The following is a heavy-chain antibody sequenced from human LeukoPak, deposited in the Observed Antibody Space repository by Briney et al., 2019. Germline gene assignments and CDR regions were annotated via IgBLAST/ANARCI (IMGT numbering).Heavy chain of an antibody. Sequence: GGSLRLSCAASGFTVSSNYMSWVRQAPGKGLEGVSVIYSGGTTYYADSVKGRYTISRDNSKNTLYLQMNSLRAEDTAVYYCARDLADWGQGTLVTVSS. CDR1: GFTVSSNY. D-gene: IGHD3-16*01. CDR2: IYSGGTT. CDR3: ARDLAD. J-gene: IGHJ4*02. V-gene: IGHV3-53*01.